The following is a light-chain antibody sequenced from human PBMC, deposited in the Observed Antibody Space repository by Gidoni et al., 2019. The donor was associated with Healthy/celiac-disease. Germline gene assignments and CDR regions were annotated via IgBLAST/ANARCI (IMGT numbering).Light chain of an antibody. CDR2: EVS. J-gene: IGLJ3*02. Sequence: QSALTQPASVSGSPGQSITISCTGNSSDVGSYNLVSWYQQHPGKAPNLMIYEVSKRPSGVSNRFSGSKSGNTASLTISGLQAEDEAYYYCCSYAGSSTPWVFGGWTKLTVL. V-gene: IGLV2-23*02. CDR1: SSDVGSYNL. CDR3: CSYAGSSTPWV.